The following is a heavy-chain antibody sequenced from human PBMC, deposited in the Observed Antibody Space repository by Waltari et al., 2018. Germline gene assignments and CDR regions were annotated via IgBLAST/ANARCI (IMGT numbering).Heavy chain of an antibody. V-gene: IGHV1-8*01. CDR3: AREGFLYSSSYYY. Sequence: QVQLVQSGAEVKKPGASVKVSCKASGYTFTSSDINWVRQATGQGLEWMGWMNPSSGNTGYEKKFQGRVTMTRDTSINTAYRELSSLRSEDTAVYYCAREGFLYSSSYYYWGQGSLVTVSP. J-gene: IGHJ4*02. CDR1: GYTFTSSD. D-gene: IGHD6-6*01. CDR2: MNPSSGNT.